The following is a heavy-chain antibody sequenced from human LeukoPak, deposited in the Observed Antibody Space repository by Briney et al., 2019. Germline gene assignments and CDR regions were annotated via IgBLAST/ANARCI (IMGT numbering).Heavy chain of an antibody. J-gene: IGHJ4*02. CDR3: AKDLATVAY. CDR2: IGGIDAST. V-gene: IGHV3-23*01. Sequence: GGSLRLSCVASGFIFTNYAMNWVRQAPGRGLEWVSGIGGIDASTHYADSVKGRFTISRDNSKNTLYLQMNSLRAEDTAVYYCAKDLATVAYWGQGTLVTVSS. D-gene: IGHD4-23*01. CDR1: GFIFTNYA.